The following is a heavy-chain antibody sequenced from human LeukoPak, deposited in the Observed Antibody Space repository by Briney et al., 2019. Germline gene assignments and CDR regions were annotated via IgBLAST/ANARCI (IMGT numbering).Heavy chain of an antibody. D-gene: IGHD3-3*01. J-gene: IGHJ6*03. Sequence: SETLSPTCTVSGGSISSYYWSWIRQPPGKGLEWIGYIYYSGSTNYNPSLKSRVTISVDTSKNQFSLKLSSVTAADTAVYYCARSPLGYYDLDYYYMDVWGKGTTVTVSS. CDR3: ARSPLGYYDLDYYYMDV. CDR2: IYYSGST. CDR1: GGSISSYY. V-gene: IGHV4-59*01.